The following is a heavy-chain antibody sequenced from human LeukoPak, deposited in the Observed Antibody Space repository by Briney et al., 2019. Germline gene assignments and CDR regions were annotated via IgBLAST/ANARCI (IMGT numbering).Heavy chain of an antibody. CDR3: AKDRCSNGIGCYYYYMDV. CDR2: ISFDGSNI. J-gene: IGHJ6*03. D-gene: IGHD2-8*01. CDR1: GFIFSNYA. Sequence: GGSLRLSCAASGFIFSNYAMHWVRQAPGKGLDWVAVISFDGSNIYYADSAKGRFTISRDSSKNILYLQMNSLRAEDTAVYYCAKDRCSNGIGCYYYYMDVWGKGTTVTISS. V-gene: IGHV3-30*04.